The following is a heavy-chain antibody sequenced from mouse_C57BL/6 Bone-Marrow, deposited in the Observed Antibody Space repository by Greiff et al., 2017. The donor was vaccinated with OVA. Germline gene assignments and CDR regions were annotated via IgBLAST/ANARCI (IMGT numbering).Heavy chain of an antibody. CDR1: GFSLSTFGMG. CDR3: ARGYYSNASWFAY. CDR2: IWWDDDK. D-gene: IGHD2-5*01. Sequence: QVTLKECGPGLLQPSQTLSLTCSFSGFSLSTFGMGVGWIRQPSGTGLEWLGHIWWDDDKYYNPALKSRLTISKDTSKNQVFLKNANVDTADTAIYYGARGYYSNASWFAYWGQGTLVTVSA. V-gene: IGHV8-8*01. J-gene: IGHJ3*01.